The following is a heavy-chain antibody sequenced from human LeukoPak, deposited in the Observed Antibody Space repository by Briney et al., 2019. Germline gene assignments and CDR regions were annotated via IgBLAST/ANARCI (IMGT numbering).Heavy chain of an antibody. D-gene: IGHD3-10*01. J-gene: IGHJ6*02. CDR3: VKHDLRIGLLWFGGHMAV. Sequence: GGSLRLSCAASGFTFRNYGMHWIRQAPGKGLEWVAVISYDGSNKYYADSVKGRFTISRNNSKNTLYLQMNSLRPEDTAAFYCVKHDLRIGLLWFGGHMAVWGQGTTVNVSS. CDR1: GFTFRNYG. CDR2: ISYDGSNK. V-gene: IGHV3-30*18.